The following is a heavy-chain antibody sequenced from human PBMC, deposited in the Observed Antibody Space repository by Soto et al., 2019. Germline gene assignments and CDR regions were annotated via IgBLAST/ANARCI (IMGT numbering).Heavy chain of an antibody. D-gene: IGHD6-6*01. CDR2: FDPEDGET. CDR3: AADLIIRSSSRTTLYYYYGMDV. Sequence: ASVKVSCKVSGYTLTELSMHWARQAPGKGLEWMGGFDPEDGETIYAQKFQGRVTMTEDTSTDTAYMELSSLRSEDTAVYYCAADLIIRSSSRTTLYYYYGMDVWGQGTTVTVSS. CDR1: GYTLTELS. V-gene: IGHV1-24*01. J-gene: IGHJ6*02.